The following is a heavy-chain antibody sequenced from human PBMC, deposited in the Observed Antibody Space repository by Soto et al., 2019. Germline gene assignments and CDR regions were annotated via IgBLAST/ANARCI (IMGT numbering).Heavy chain of an antibody. CDR3: ARVEVKVEAAAGGPGYYYYGMDV. V-gene: IGHV6-1*01. J-gene: IGHJ6*02. Sequence: SQTLSLTCAISGDSVSSNSAAWNWIRQSPSRGLEWLGRTYYRSKWYNDYAVSVKSRITINPDTSKNQFSLQLNSVTPEDTAVYYCARVEVKVEAAAGGPGYYYYGMDVWGQGTTVTVSS. CDR2: TYYRSKWYN. CDR1: GDSVSSNSAA. D-gene: IGHD6-13*01.